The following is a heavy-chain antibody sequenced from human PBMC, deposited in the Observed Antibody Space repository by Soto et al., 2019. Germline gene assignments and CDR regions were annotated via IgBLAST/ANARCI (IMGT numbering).Heavy chain of an antibody. Sequence: QVQLQQWGAGLLKPSETLSLTCAVYGGFVSSGSYYWSWIRQPPGKGLEWIGEMSHSGGTHFNPSLKSRVTISVDTSKNQFSLKISSVTAADTALYYCARVERGTATTVVDAFEIWGPGTMVTVSS. J-gene: IGHJ3*02. CDR3: ARVERGTATTVVDAFEI. V-gene: IGHV4-34*01. CDR2: MSHSGGT. CDR1: GGFVSSGSYY. D-gene: IGHD1-1*01.